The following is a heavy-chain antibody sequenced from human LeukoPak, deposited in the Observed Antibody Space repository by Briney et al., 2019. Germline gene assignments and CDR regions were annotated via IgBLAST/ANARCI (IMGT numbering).Heavy chain of an antibody. V-gene: IGHV3-23*01. CDR1: AFTFSSYA. Sequence: GGSLRLSCAASAFTFSSYAMSWVRQAPGKGLEWVSAISGSGGSTYYADSVKGRCTISRDNSKNTLYLQMNSLRAEATAVYYCAKGLSSSRLSLFGYRGQGALVT. CDR3: AKGLSSSRLSLFGY. D-gene: IGHD6-13*01. J-gene: IGHJ4*02. CDR2: ISGSGGST.